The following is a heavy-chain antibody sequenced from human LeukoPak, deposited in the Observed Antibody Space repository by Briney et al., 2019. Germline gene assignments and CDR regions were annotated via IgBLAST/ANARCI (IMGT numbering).Heavy chain of an antibody. D-gene: IGHD5-12*01. Sequence: SETLSLTCTVSGGSISSYYWSWIRQPPGKGLEWIGYIYYSGSTNYNPSLKSRVTISVDMSKNQFSLKLSSVTVADTAVYYCASLRGYNGYDPFDYWGQGTLVTVSP. J-gene: IGHJ4*02. V-gene: IGHV4-59*08. CDR2: IYYSGST. CDR3: ASLRGYNGYDPFDY. CDR1: GGSISSYY.